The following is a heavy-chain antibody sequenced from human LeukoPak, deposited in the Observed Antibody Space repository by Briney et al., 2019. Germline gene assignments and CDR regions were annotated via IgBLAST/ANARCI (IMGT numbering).Heavy chain of an antibody. CDR1: GFTFSSYS. Sequence: PGGSLRLSCAASGFTFSSYSMNWVRQAPGKGLEWVSSISSSSSTIYYADSVKGRFTISRDNAKNSLYLQMNSLRAEDTAVYYCARDSITGTTGPNYYYYGMDVWGQGTTVTVSS. D-gene: IGHD1-20*01. CDR3: ARDSITGTTGPNYYYYGMDV. J-gene: IGHJ6*02. V-gene: IGHV3-48*04. CDR2: ISSSSSTI.